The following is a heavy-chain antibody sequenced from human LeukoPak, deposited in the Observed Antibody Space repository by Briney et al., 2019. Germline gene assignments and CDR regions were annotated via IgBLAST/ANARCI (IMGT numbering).Heavy chain of an antibody. CDR1: GFTVSSNY. Sequence: GGSLRPSCAASGFTVSSNYMSWVRQAPGKGLEWVSFIYSGGNTHYSDSVKGRFTISRDNSKNTLYLQMNSLRAEDTAVYYCARRAGEYSHPYDYWGQGTLVTVSS. CDR2: IYSGGNT. D-gene: IGHD4-17*01. V-gene: IGHV3-53*01. J-gene: IGHJ4*02. CDR3: ARRAGEYSHPYDY.